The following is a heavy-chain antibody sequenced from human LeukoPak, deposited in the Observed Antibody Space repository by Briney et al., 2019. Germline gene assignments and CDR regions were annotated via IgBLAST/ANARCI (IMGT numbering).Heavy chain of an antibody. D-gene: IGHD4-17*01. CDR2: IYYSGST. J-gene: IGHJ4*02. Sequence: NPSQTLSLTCTVSGGSISSGDYYWSWIRQPPGKGLEWIGYIYYSGSTYYNPSLKSRVTISVDTSKNQFSLKLSSVTAADTAVYYCARGDQTYGDYETIDYWGQGTLVTVSS. V-gene: IGHV4-30-4*01. CDR1: GGSISSGDYY. CDR3: ARGDQTYGDYETIDY.